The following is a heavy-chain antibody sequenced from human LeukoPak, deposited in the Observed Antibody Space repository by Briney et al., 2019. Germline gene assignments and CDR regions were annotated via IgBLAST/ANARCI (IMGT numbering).Heavy chain of an antibody. Sequence: PAGSLRLSCAATEFTFSGSAIYWVRQSSGRGQLRDCQIDKKDKGYATATAYAASVKGRFTISRDDSINTAYLQMKSLKTEDTALYYCTRDSGTYNWFDPWGQGTQVTVSS. D-gene: IGHD1-26*01. CDR1: EFTFSGSA. CDR3: TRDSGTYNWFDP. V-gene: IGHV3-73*01. J-gene: IGHJ5*02. CDR2: IDKKDKGYATAT.